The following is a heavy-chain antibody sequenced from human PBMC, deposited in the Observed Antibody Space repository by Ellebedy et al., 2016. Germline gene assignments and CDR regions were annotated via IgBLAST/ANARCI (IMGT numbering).Heavy chain of an antibody. Sequence: GESLKISCAASGFSFSSYWMNRVRQAPGKGLEWVANIKPDGSAKYYVDSVKGRFTISRDNAKNSVYLQMNSLRVDDTAVYYCTRTYGNTRPEYWGQGTQVTVSS. V-gene: IGHV3-7*03. CDR3: TRTYGNTRPEY. CDR1: GFSFSSYW. J-gene: IGHJ4*02. D-gene: IGHD1/OR15-1a*01. CDR2: IKPDGSAK.